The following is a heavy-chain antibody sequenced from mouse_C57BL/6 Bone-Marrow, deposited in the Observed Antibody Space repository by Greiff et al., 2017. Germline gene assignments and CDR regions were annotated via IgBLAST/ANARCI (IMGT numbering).Heavy chain of an antibody. V-gene: IGHV2-9*01. J-gene: IGHJ4*01. Sequence: VQLQQSGPGLVAPSQSLSITCTVSGFSFTSYGVDWVRQPPGQGLEWLGVIWGGGSTNYNSALMSRLSISKDNSKSQVFLKMNRLQTDDTAMYYCARDGHDGYYAMDYWGQGTSVTVSS. CDR2: IWGGGST. CDR3: ARDGHDGYYAMDY. D-gene: IGHD2-3*01. CDR1: GFSFTSYG.